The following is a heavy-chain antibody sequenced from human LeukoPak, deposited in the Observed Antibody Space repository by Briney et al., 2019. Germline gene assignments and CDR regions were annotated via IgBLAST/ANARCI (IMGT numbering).Heavy chain of an antibody. V-gene: IGHV3-33*01. D-gene: IGHD1-7*01. CDR1: GYTFSSYG. CDR3: ARSPPITGTRSYYYMDV. J-gene: IGHJ6*03. CDR2: IWYDGSNK. Sequence: GGSLRLSCAASGYTFSSYGMHWVRQAPGKGLEWVAVIWYDGSNKYYADSVKGRFTISRDNSKNTLYLQMNSLRAEDTAVYYCARSPPITGTRSYYYMDVWAKGPRSPSP.